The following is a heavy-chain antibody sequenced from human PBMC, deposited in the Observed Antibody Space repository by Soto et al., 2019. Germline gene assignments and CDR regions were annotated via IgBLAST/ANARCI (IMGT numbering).Heavy chain of an antibody. D-gene: IGHD3-3*01. V-gene: IGHV4-34*01. CDR3: ARTLDDFWSGYSP. CDR2: INHSGST. Sequence: LSLTCAVYGGSFSGYYWSWIRQPPGKGLEWIGEINHSGSTNYNPSLKSRVTISVDPSKNQFSLKLSSVTAADTAVYYCARTLDDFWSGYSPWGQGTMVTVYS. CDR1: GGSFSGYY. J-gene: IGHJ5*02.